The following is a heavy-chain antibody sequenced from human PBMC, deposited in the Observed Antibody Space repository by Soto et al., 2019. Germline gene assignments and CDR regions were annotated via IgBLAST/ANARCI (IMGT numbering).Heavy chain of an antibody. CDR2: IIPIFGTA. V-gene: IGHV1-69*13. CDR1: GGTFSSYA. Sequence: ASVKVSCKASGGTFSSYAISWVRQAPGQGLEWMGGIIPIFGTANYAQKFQGRVTITADESTSTAYMELSSLRSEDTAVYYCARVGYYGSGVNYYYYGMDVWGQGTTVTVSS. J-gene: IGHJ6*02. CDR3: ARVGYYGSGVNYYYYGMDV. D-gene: IGHD3-10*01.